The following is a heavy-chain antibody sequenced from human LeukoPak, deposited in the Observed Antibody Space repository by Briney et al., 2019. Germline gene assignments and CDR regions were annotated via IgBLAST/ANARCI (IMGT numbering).Heavy chain of an antibody. CDR1: GFTFSSYW. Sequence: GGSLRLSCAASGFTFSSYWMSWVRQAPGKGLEWVANIKQDGSEKYYVDSVKGRFTISRDNAKNSLYLQMNGLRAEDTAVYYCARQGGSFFSFSAFFDYWGQGTLVTVSS. CDR3: ARQGGSFFSFSAFFDY. D-gene: IGHD1-26*01. CDR2: IKQDGSEK. J-gene: IGHJ4*02. V-gene: IGHV3-7*01.